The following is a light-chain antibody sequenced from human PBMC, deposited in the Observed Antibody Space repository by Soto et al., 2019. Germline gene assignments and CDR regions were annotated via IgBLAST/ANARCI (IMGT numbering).Light chain of an antibody. CDR3: QQYNSYPYT. CDR2: RAS. CDR1: QSISSW. Sequence: DIQMTQSPSTLSASVGDRVTITCRASQSISSWLAWYQQKPGKAPKLLIYRASTLESGVPSRCSCSGSGTEFTLTISSLQANDFATYYCQQYNSYPYTFGQGTKLEIK. V-gene: IGKV1-5*03. J-gene: IGKJ2*01.